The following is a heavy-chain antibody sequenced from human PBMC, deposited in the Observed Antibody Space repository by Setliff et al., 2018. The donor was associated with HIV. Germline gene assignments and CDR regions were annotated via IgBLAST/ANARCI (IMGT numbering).Heavy chain of an antibody. Sequence: SETLSLTCTVSGGSISSSSYYWGWIRQPPGKGLEWIGSIYYSGSTYYNPSLKSRLTISLDTSKNQFSLKLSSVTAADTAVYYCASHTRLFGDNNWFDPWGQGTLVTVSS. D-gene: IGHD3-16*01. CDR3: ASHTRLFGDNNWFDP. CDR1: GGSISSSSYY. CDR2: IYYSGST. J-gene: IGHJ5*02. V-gene: IGHV4-39*07.